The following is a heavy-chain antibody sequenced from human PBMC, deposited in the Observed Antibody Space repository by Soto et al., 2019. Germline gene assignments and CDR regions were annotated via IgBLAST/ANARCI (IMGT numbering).Heavy chain of an antibody. CDR3: ARSYYDYVWGSYRSAHFDY. V-gene: IGHV1-46*01. Sequence: ASVKVSCKASGYTFTSYYMHWVRQAPGQGLEWMGIINPSGDSTSYAQKFQGRVTMTRDTSTSTVYMELSSLRSEDMAVYYCARSYYDYVWGSYRSAHFDYWGRGTLVTVSS. CDR2: INPSGDST. D-gene: IGHD3-16*02. CDR1: GYTFTSYY. J-gene: IGHJ4*02.